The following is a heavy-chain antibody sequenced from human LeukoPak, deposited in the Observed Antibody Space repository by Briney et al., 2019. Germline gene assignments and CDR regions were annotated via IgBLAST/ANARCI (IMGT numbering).Heavy chain of an antibody. CDR2: INPDSGFT. V-gene: IGHV1-2*02. Sequence: ASVKVSCKASGYRFIDDYMHWVRQAPGQGLAWMGWINPDSGFTNYAQKFQGRVTMTRDTSISTAYMEVRRLRSDDTAVYYCAPSSEAYTRNWNVWGQGTLVTVSS. D-gene: IGHD1-1*01. CDR1: GYRFIDDY. CDR3: APSSEAYTRNWNV. J-gene: IGHJ4*02.